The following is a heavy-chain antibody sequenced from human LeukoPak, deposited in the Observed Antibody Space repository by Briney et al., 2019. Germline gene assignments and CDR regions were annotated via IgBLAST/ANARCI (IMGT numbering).Heavy chain of an antibody. Sequence: ASVKVSCKASGYTFTSYDINWVRQATGQGLEWMGWMNPNSGNTGYAQKFQGRVTMTRDMSTSTVYMELSSLRSEDTAVYYCARDATVTAVGFDYWGQGTLVTVSS. J-gene: IGHJ4*02. CDR3: ARDATVTAVGFDY. V-gene: IGHV1-8*01. CDR1: GYTFTSYD. CDR2: MNPNSGNT. D-gene: IGHD4-17*01.